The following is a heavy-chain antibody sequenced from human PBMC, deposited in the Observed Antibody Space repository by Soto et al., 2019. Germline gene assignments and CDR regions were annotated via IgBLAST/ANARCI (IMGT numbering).Heavy chain of an antibody. V-gene: IGHV3-48*02. J-gene: IGHJ5*02. CDR3: ARESEAYNWFDP. CDR2: ISSSSSTI. Sequence: EVQLVESGGGLVQPGGSLRLSCAASGFTFSSYSMNWVRQAPGKGLEWVSYISSSSSTIYYADSVKGRFTISRDNAKNALYLQMNSLRDEDTAVYYCARESEAYNWFDPWGQGTLVSVSS. CDR1: GFTFSSYS.